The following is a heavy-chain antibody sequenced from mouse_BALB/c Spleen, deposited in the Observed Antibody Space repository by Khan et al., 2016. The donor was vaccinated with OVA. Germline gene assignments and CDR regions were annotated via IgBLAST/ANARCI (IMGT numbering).Heavy chain of an antibody. V-gene: IGHV5-17*02. CDR1: GFTFSGFG. CDR2: ISSGSSTI. J-gene: IGHJ2*01. Sequence: EVELVESGGGLVQPGGSRKLSCAASGFTFSGFGMHWVRQAPEKGLEWVAYISSGSSTIYYADTVKCRFTISRDNPKNTLFLQMASLRSEDTSMYYCARTGYYYFDYWGQGSTLTVSS. D-gene: IGHD2-3*01. CDR3: ARTGYYYFDY.